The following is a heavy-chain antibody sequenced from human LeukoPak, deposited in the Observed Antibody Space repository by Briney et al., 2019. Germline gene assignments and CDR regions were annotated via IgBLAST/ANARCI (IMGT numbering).Heavy chain of an antibody. CDR1: GGSFSGYY. J-gene: IGHJ5*02. CDR3: AGLAYCGGDCTWDWFDP. CDR2: INHSGST. Sequence: SETLSLTCAVYGGSFSGYYWSWIRQPPGKGLEWIGEINHSGSTNYNPSLKSRVTISVDTSKNQFSLKLSSVTAADTAVYYCAGLAYCGGDCTWDWFDPWGQGTLVTVSS. V-gene: IGHV4-34*01. D-gene: IGHD2-21*02.